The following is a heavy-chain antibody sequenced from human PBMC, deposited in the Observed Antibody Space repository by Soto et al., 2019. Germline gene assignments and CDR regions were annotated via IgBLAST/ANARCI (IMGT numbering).Heavy chain of an antibody. CDR3: ARELSTWYSDY. Sequence: ASVKVSCKASGYTFTSYGISWVRQAPGQGLEWMGWISAYNGNTNYAQKLQGRVTMTTDTSTSTAYTELRSLRSDDTAVYYCARELSTWYSDYWGQGTRVTVSS. J-gene: IGHJ4*02. CDR2: ISAYNGNT. V-gene: IGHV1-18*01. CDR1: GYTFTSYG. D-gene: IGHD6-13*01.